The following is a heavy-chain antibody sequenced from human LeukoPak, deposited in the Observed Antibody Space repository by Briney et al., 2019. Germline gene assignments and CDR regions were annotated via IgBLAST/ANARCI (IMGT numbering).Heavy chain of an antibody. V-gene: IGHV1-46*01. D-gene: IGHD4-17*01. CDR3: ARDLSTTVTNIFDY. CDR2: INPSGGST. J-gene: IGHJ4*02. Sequence: ASVKVSCKASGYTFTNYHMHWVRQAPGQGLEWMGIINPSGGSTNYAQKFQGRVTMTRDMSTNTVYMQLSSLRSEDTAVYYCARDLSTTVTNIFDYWGQGILVTVSS. CDR1: GYTFTNYH.